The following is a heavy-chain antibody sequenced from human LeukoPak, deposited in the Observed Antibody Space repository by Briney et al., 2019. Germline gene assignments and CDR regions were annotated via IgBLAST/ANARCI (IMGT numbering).Heavy chain of an antibody. CDR2: IRQDGGEK. CDR1: GFTFSNSW. CDR3: ARDPVVRFLEWLFHYMDV. J-gene: IGHJ6*03. V-gene: IGHV3-7*01. D-gene: IGHD3-3*01. Sequence: PGGSLRLSCAASGFTFSNSWMTWVRQAPGKGLEWVANIRQDGGEKYYVDSVKGRFTISRDNAKNSLYLQMNSLRAEDTAVYYCARDPVVRFLEWLFHYMDVWGKGTTVTVSS.